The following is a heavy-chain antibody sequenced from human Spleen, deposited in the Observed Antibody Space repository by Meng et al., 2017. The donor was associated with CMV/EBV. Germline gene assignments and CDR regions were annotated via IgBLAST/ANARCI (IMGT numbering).Heavy chain of an antibody. D-gene: IGHD3-10*01. Sequence: SGGTFSSYAISWVRQAPGQGLEWMGRIIPILGIANYAQKFQGRVTITADKSTSTAYMELSSLRSEDTAVYYCAADLGDYGSGSFDPWGQGTLVTVSS. V-gene: IGHV1-69*04. CDR1: GGTFSSYA. CDR3: AADLGDYGSGSFDP. J-gene: IGHJ5*02. CDR2: IIPILGIA.